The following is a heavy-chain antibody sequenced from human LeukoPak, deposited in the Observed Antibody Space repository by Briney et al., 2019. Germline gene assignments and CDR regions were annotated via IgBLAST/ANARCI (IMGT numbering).Heavy chain of an antibody. Sequence: GVSVKVSCKASGYTFTSYDINWVRQATGQGLEWMGWMNPNSGNTGYAQRFQGRVTMTRNTSISTAYMELSSLRSEDTAVYYCARGSTRTRPRGWFDPWGQGTLVTVSS. CDR3: ARGSTRTRPRGWFDP. J-gene: IGHJ5*02. CDR1: GYTFTSYD. V-gene: IGHV1-8*01. D-gene: IGHD6-6*01. CDR2: MNPNSGNT.